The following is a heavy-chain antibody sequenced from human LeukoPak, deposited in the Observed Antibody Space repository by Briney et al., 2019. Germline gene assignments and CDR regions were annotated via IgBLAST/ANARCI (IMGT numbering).Heavy chain of an antibody. V-gene: IGHV3-30-3*01. J-gene: IGHJ4*02. CDR1: GFTFSSYA. D-gene: IGHD6-13*01. CDR2: ISYDGSNK. Sequence: GGSLRLSCAASGFTFSSYAMHWVRQAPGKGLEWVAVISYDGSNKYYADSVKGRFTISRDNSKNRLYLQMNSLRAEDTAVYYCAKGGRLAAAGTKNYFDYWGQGTLVTVSS. CDR3: AKGGRLAAAGTKNYFDY.